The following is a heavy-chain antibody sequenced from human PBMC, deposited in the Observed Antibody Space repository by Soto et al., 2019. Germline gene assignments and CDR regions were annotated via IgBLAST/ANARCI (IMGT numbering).Heavy chain of an antibody. D-gene: IGHD5-18*01. CDR1: GGTFSTYA. V-gene: IGHV1-69*12. Sequence: QVQLVQSGAAVKKPESSVQVSCKAPGGTFSTYAISWVRQAPGQGLEWMGGIIPMFGTANYAQRLQDRVTITADESTNTVYIELSSLRSEDTAVYFCASGIQLWLRRINNGYSGWGQGTLVTVSS. CDR3: ASGIQLWLRRINNGYSG. J-gene: IGHJ4*02. CDR2: IIPMFGTA.